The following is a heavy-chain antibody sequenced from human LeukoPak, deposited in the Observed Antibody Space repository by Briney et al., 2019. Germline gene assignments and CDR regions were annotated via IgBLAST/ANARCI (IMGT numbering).Heavy chain of an antibody. V-gene: IGHV4-61*02. D-gene: IGHD3-10*01. CDR3: ARDRGAAMVRGIIGAWFDP. J-gene: IGHJ5*02. Sequence: SETLSLTCTVSGDSISSGYYYWSWIRQPAGKGLEWIGRIYSNGGTTYNPSLQSRVTMSLDTSKNQFSLKLRSVTAADTAVYYCARDRGAAMVRGIIGAWFDPWGHGTRVTVSS. CDR2: IYSNGGT. CDR1: GDSISSGYYY.